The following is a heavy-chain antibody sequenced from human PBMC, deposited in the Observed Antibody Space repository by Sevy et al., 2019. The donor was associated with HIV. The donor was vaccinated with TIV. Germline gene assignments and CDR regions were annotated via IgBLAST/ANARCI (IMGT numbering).Heavy chain of an antibody. CDR2: IKQDESEK. J-gene: IGHJ4*02. D-gene: IGHD3-22*01. CDR1: GFSFSNYW. CDR3: ARGNSGSFDY. Sequence: GGSLRLSCAASGFSFSNYWMHWVRQAPGKGLEWVANIKQDESEKYYVDSVKGRFTISRDNAKNSLYLQMNSLRPEDTAVYYCARGNSGSFDYWGQGTLVTVSS. V-gene: IGHV3-7*04.